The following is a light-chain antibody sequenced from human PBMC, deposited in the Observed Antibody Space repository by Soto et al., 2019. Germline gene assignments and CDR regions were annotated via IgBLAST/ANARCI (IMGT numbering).Light chain of an antibody. CDR1: QSVRSN. CDR3: QQYNISPPDT. CDR2: GAS. Sequence: EIAMTQSPATLSVSPGEGATRSCRASQSVRSNIAWYQQKPGQAPRLLIYGASTRVTGIPARFSGSGSGTEFTLTISSLQSEDFAVYYCQQYNISPPDTFGQGTKLEIK. J-gene: IGKJ2*01. V-gene: IGKV3-15*01.